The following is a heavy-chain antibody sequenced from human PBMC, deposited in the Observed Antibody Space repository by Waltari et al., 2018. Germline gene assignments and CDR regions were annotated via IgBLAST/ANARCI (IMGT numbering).Heavy chain of an antibody. D-gene: IGHD4-17*01. CDR1: VYSISRGYY. J-gene: IGHJ5*02. Sequence: QVQLQESGPGLVKPSETLSLTCTVSVYSISRGYYWGWIRQPPGKGLEWIGSIYHSGSTYYNPSLKSRVTISVDTSKNQFSLKLSSVTAADTAVYYCARDGRDYGDGDWFDPWGQGTLVTVSS. V-gene: IGHV4-38-2*02. CDR3: ARDGRDYGDGDWFDP. CDR2: IYHSGST.